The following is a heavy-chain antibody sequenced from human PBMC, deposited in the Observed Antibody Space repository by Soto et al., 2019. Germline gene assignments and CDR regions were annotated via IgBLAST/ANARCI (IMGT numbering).Heavy chain of an antibody. CDR2: MNPNSGET. Sequence: QEQLVQSAAEVKKPGASVKVSCMTSGYTFNDYEINWVRQATGQGLEWIGWMNPNSGETGYAQRFQGRVTMTTSSSLSTAYLELSSLTSDDTAVYYCARIAMPARPRWYNWFDPWGQGTLVTASS. CDR1: GYTFNDYE. V-gene: IGHV1-8*02. J-gene: IGHJ5*02. CDR3: ARIAMPARPRWYNWFDP. D-gene: IGHD2-2*01.